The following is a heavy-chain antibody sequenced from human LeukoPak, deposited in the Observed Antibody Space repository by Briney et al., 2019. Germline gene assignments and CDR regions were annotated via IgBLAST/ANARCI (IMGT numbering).Heavy chain of an antibody. D-gene: IGHD6-13*01. CDR3: ARDPIGAHLAAAGTDDAFDI. V-gene: IGHV1-18*04. CDR2: ISAYNGNT. J-gene: IGHJ3*02. Sequence: GASVKVSCKASGYTFTGYYMHWVRQAPGQGLEWMGWISAYNGNTNYAQKLQGRVTMTTDTSTSTAYMELRSLRSDDTAVYYCARDPIGAHLAAAGTDDAFDIWGQGTMVTVSS. CDR1: GYTFTGYY.